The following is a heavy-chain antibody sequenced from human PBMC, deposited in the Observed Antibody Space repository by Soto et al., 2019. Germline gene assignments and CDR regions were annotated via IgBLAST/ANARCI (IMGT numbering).Heavy chain of an antibody. CDR2: ISYDGRNK. CDR1: GFTFSSYG. J-gene: IGHJ4*02. Sequence: QVQLQESGGSVVQPGRSLRLSCTASGFTFSSYGMHWVRQAPGKGLEWVAVISYDGRNKFYADSVKGRFTISRDSSKNTLDLQMNSLRGEDSALYYCAKDRHDWNRIGYFDYWGQGTLVTVSA. D-gene: IGHD1-1*01. V-gene: IGHV3-30*18. CDR3: AKDRHDWNRIGYFDY.